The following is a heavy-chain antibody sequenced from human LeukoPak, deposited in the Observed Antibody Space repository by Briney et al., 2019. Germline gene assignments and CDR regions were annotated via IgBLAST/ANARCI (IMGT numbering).Heavy chain of an antibody. CDR2: IGSGGSNV. CDR3: ARDLSEPHWYSSGWSLDV. V-gene: IGHV3-48*04. D-gene: IGHD6-19*01. J-gene: IGHJ6*02. Sequence: PGGSLRLSCAASGFTFSSYAMSWVRQTPGKGLEWVSYIGSGGSNVYYADSVKGRFTISRDNAKKSLYLQMNSLRAEDTALYYCARDLSEPHWYSSGWSLDVWGQGTSVTVSS. CDR1: GFTFSSYA.